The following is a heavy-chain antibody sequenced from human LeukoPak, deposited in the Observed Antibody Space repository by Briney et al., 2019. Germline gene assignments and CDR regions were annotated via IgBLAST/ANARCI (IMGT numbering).Heavy chain of an antibody. D-gene: IGHD2-2*01. CDR2: INHSGST. CDR3: ARGHYCSSTSCYAYFDY. CDR1: GGSFSGYY. Sequence: SETPSLTCAVYGGSFSGYYWSWIRQPPGKGLEWIGEINHSGSTNYNPSLKSRVTISVDTSKNQFSLKLSSVTAADTAVYYCARGHYCSSTSCYAYFDYWGQGTLVTVSS. J-gene: IGHJ4*02. V-gene: IGHV4-34*01.